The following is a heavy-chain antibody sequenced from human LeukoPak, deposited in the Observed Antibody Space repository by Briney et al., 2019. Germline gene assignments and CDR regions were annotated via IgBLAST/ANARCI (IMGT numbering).Heavy chain of an antibody. CDR2: ISGYKGNT. V-gene: IGHV1-18*01. CDR3: ARDMDGSGSFDY. D-gene: IGHD3-10*01. CDR1: GYTFTSYG. J-gene: IGHJ4*02. Sequence: ASVKVSCKASGYTFTSYGISWVRQAPGQGLEWMGWISGYKGNTNYAQKLQGRVTMTTDTSTSTAYMELRSLRSDDTAVYYCARDMDGSGSFDYWGQGTLATVSS.